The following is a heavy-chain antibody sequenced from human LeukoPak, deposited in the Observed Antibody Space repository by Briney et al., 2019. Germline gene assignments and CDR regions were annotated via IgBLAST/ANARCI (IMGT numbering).Heavy chain of an antibody. CDR1: AGSISSYY. J-gene: IGHJ5*02. CDR3: AREDGGPRWLDP. Sequence: SETLSLTCTVSAGSISSYYWSWIRQPAGKGLEWIGRINTSGTSNDNPSLRSRVTMSVDTSKNQFSLNLSSVTAADTAVYYCAREDGGPRWLDPWGQGTLVTVSS. CDR2: INTSGTS. V-gene: IGHV4-4*07. D-gene: IGHD6-25*01.